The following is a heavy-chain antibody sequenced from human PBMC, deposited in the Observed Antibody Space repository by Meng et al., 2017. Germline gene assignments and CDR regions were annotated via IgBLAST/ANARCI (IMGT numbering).Heavy chain of an antibody. V-gene: IGHV1-69*01. J-gene: IGHJ5*02. CDR1: GGTFSSYA. D-gene: IGHD6-19*01. Sequence: QVELGQSGAEVKKLGSSVKVSCKASGGTFSSYAISWVRQAPGQGLEWMEGIIPIFGTANYAQKFQGRVTITADESTSTAYMELSSLRSEDTAVYYCARDESYIAVAGPNGFDPWGQGTLVTVSS. CDR3: ARDESYIAVAGPNGFDP. CDR2: IIPIFGTA.